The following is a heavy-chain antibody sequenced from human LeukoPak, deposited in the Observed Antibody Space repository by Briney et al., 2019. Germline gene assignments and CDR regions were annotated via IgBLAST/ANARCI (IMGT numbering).Heavy chain of an antibody. J-gene: IGHJ5*02. V-gene: IGHV4-61*02. CDR3: ASGLNWFDP. CDR1: GGSISSGSYY. D-gene: IGHD5-12*01. Sequence: PSQTLSLTCTVSGGSISSGSYYWSWIRQPAGKGLEWIGRIYTSGSTNYNPSLKSRVTISVDTSKNQFSLKLSSVTAVDTAVYYCASGLNWFDPWGQGTLVTVSS. CDR2: IYTSGST.